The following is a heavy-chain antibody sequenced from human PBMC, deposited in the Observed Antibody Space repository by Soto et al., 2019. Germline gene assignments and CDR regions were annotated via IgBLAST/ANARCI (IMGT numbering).Heavy chain of an antibody. J-gene: IGHJ3*02. D-gene: IGHD1-20*01. CDR1: GYTFTGYY. V-gene: IGHV1-2*02. CDR3: ARDHGITGTPAFDI. CDR2: INPNSGGT. Sequence: QVQLVQSGAEVKKPGASVKVSCKASGYTFTGYYMHWVRQAPGQGLEWMGWINPNSGGTNYAQKFEGRVTMTGDTTISTAYMEPRRLRSDDTAVYYCARDHGITGTPAFDIWGQGTMVTVSS.